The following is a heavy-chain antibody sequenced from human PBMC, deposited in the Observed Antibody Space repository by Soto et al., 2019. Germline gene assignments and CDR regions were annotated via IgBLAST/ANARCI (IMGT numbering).Heavy chain of an antibody. J-gene: IGHJ4*02. CDR1: GFTFSSYA. CDR2: ISGSGGST. D-gene: IGHD3-22*01. V-gene: IGHV3-23*01. Sequence: PGGSLRLSCAASGFTFSSYAMSWVRQAPGKGLEWVSAISGSGGSTYYADSVKGRFTISRDNSKNTLYLQMNSLRAEDTAVYYCAKTPFITMIVVVITGYFDYWGRGTLVTVSS. CDR3: AKTPFITMIVVVITGYFDY.